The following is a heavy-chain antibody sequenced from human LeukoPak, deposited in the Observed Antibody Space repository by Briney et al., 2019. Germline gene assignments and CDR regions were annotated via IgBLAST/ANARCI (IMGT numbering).Heavy chain of an antibody. Sequence: GASVKVSCKVSGYTLTELSMHWVRQAPGKGLEWMGGFDPEDGETIYAQKFQGRVTMTEDTSTDTAYMELSSLRSEDTAVYYCATVRAVAGPGVYYFDYWGQGTLVTVSS. J-gene: IGHJ4*02. V-gene: IGHV1-24*01. D-gene: IGHD6-19*01. CDR2: FDPEDGET. CDR1: GYTLTELS. CDR3: ATVRAVAGPGVYYFDY.